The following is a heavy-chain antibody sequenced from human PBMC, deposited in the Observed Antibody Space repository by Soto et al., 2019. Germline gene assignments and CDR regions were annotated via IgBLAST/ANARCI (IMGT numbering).Heavy chain of an antibody. D-gene: IGHD3-9*01. CDR1: GFTFSNAW. Sequence: GGSLRLSCAASGFTFSNAWMNWVRQAPGKGLEWVGRIKSKTDGGTTDYAAPVKGRFTISRDDSKNTLYLQMNSLKTEDTAVYYCTTGGYFDWLSNYGPTTNFDYWGQGTLVTVSS. J-gene: IGHJ4*02. CDR2: IKSKTDGGTT. CDR3: TTGGYFDWLSNYGPTTNFDY. V-gene: IGHV3-15*07.